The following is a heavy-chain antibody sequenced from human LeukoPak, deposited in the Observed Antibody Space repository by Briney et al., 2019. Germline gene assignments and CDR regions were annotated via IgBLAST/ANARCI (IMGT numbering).Heavy chain of an antibody. CDR3: ARRGWGYFDY. D-gene: IGHD3-16*01. V-gene: IGHV4-59*08. Sequence: SETLSLTCTVSGGSISSYYWSWIRQAPGKGLEWIGYIYYSGSTNYNPSLQSRVTISVDTSKNQFSRKLSSVTAADTAVYYRARRGWGYFDYWGQGTLVTVSS. CDR1: GGSISSYY. J-gene: IGHJ4*02. CDR2: IYYSGST.